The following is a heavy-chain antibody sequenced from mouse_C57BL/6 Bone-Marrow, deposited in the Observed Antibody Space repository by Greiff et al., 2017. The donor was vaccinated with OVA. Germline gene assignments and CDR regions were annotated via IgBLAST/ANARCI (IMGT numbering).Heavy chain of an antibody. V-gene: IGHV1-69*01. CDR2: IDPSDSYT. Sequence: QVQLKQPGAELVMPGASVKLSCKASGYTFTSYWMHWVKQRPGQGLEWIGEIDPSDSYTNYNQKFKGKSTLTVDKSSSTAYMQLSSLTSEDSAVYYCAREPNYYGSSYWGQGTLVTVSA. D-gene: IGHD1-1*01. CDR3: AREPNYYGSSY. J-gene: IGHJ3*01. CDR1: GYTFTSYW.